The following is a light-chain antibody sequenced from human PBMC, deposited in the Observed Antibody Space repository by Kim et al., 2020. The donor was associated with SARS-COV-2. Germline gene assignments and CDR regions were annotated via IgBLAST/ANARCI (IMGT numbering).Light chain of an antibody. CDR3: NSRDSSGNHWV. Sequence: ALVQTGQITCQGDSLRSYYASWYQQKPGQAPVLVIYGKNNRPSGIPDRFSGSSSGNTASLTITGAQAEAEADYYCNSRDSSGNHWVFGGGTQLTVL. CDR2: GKN. J-gene: IGLJ3*02. CDR1: SLRSYY. V-gene: IGLV3-19*01.